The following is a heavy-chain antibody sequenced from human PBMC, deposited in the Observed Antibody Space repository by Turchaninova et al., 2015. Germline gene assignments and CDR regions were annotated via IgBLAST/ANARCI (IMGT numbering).Heavy chain of an antibody. CDR1: GFTLSRYS. CDR2: ISSTSSYI. V-gene: IGHV3-21*01. J-gene: IGHJ4*02. Sequence: EVQLVESGVCLVKPGGSLRLSCAASGFTLSRYSRNWVRQAPGKGLEWVSSISSTSSYIHYADSVKGRFTISRDNSKNSLYLQMNSLRAEDTAVYYCARGGGYSDYDYFDYWGQATLVTVSS. D-gene: IGHD4-11*01. CDR3: ARGGGYSDYDYFDY.